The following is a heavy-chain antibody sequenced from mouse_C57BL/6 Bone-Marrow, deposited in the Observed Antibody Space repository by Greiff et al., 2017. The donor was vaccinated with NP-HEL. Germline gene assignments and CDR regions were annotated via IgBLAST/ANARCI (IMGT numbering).Heavy chain of an antibody. CDR1: GYAFTSYW. Sequence: VQLQQSGAELVKPGASVKISCKASGYAFTSYWMNWVKERPGKGLEWIGQIDPGDGDTKYNGKFKGKATMTADTSSSTAYMQVSSLTSEDSAVYFCARGDYGSSRFGYAMDYWGQGTSVTVSA. V-gene: IGHV1-80*01. CDR3: ARGDYGSSRFGYAMDY. D-gene: IGHD1-1*01. CDR2: IDPGDGDT. J-gene: IGHJ4*01.